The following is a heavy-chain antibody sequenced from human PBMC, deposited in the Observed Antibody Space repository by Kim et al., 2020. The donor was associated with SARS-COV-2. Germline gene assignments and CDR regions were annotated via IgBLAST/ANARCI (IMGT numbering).Heavy chain of an antibody. CDR2: INPDGRRT. V-gene: IGHV3-74*01. D-gene: IGHD2-15*01. CDR1: GFTFNTYW. CDR3: TGAPDCGGGSCNSYHYYGLDV. Sequence: GGSLRLSCAASGFTFNTYWMHWVRHTPGKGLVWVSRINPDGRRTDYADSVQGRFIISRDNAKNTLYLQMNSLRGEDTAEYYCTGAPDCGGGSCNSYHYYGLDVWGKGTAVTVSS. J-gene: IGHJ6*04.